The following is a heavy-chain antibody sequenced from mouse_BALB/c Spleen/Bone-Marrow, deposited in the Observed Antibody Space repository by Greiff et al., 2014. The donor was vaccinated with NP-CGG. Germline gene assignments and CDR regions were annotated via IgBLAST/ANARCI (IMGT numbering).Heavy chain of an antibody. V-gene: IGHV14-3*02. D-gene: IGHD1-1*01. CDR2: IDPANGNT. J-gene: IGHJ3*01. Sequence: EVMLVESGAELVKPGASVKLSCTASGFNIKDTYMYWVKQRPEQGLEWIGRIDPANGNTKYDPKFQDKATITADTSSNTAYLQLSSLTSEDTAVYYCAGYYYGSSLFAYWGQGTLVTVSA. CDR3: AGYYYGSSLFAY. CDR1: GFNIKDTY.